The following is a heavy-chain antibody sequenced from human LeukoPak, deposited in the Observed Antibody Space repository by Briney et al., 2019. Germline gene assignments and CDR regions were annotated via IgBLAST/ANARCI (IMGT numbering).Heavy chain of an antibody. CDR3: ASGFGITMVRGVLSY. Sequence: PGGSLRLSCAASGFTVSSNYMSWVRQAPGKGLEWVSVIYSGGSTYYADSVKGRFTISRDNSKNTLYLQMNSLRAEDTAVYYCASGFGITMVRGVLSYWGQGTLVTVSS. J-gene: IGHJ4*02. CDR1: GFTVSSNY. CDR2: IYSGGST. D-gene: IGHD3-10*01. V-gene: IGHV3-66*01.